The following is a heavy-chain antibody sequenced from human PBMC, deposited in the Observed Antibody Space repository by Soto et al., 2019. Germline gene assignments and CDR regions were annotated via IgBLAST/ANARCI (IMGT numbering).Heavy chain of an antibody. Sequence: GGSLRLSCAASGFTFSSYAMSWVRQAPGKGLEWVSAISGSGGSTYYADSVKGRFTISRDNSKNTRYLQMNSLRAEDTAVYYCAKAPLGYCSSTSCYAGGYYYYYMDVWGKGTTVTVSS. CDR3: AKAPLGYCSSTSCYAGGYYYYYMDV. V-gene: IGHV3-23*01. J-gene: IGHJ6*03. CDR1: GFTFSSYA. CDR2: ISGSGGST. D-gene: IGHD2-2*01.